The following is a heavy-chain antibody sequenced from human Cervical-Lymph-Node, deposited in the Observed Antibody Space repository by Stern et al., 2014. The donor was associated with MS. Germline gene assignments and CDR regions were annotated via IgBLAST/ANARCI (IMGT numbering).Heavy chain of an antibody. CDR3: ARDGRSITARGALDV. CDR1: GFTFSDHY. J-gene: IGHJ3*01. Sequence: VQLVESGGGLVKPGGSLRLSCEASGFTFSDHYMSWIRQAPGKGLEWVSYISSSGRITYYADSVKGRFTISRDNAKNSLYLQLNSLRAEDTAVYFCARDGRSITARGALDVWGQGTVVTVSS. V-gene: IGHV3-11*01. D-gene: IGHD6-6*01. CDR2: ISSSGRIT.